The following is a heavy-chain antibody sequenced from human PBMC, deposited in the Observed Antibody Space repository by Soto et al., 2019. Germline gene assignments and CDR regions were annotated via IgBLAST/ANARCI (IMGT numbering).Heavy chain of an antibody. V-gene: IGHV5-51*01. CDR3: ARRGIPRSVLYGMDG. D-gene: IGHD1-26*01. Sequence: PGESLKISCQGSGYRFTNYWIGWVRQMPGKGLEWMGIISPGDSDTRYSPSFQGQVTISVDKSIGTAYVQWSSLEASDTAIYYCARRGIPRSVLYGMDGWGQGITVTV. CDR2: ISPGDSDT. J-gene: IGHJ6*02. CDR1: GYRFTNYW.